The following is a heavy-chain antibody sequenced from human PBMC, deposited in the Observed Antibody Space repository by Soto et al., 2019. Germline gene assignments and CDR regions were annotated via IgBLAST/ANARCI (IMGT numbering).Heavy chain of an antibody. Sequence: GVSVKVCCKASGGTFSSYTISWVRHYPGQGLEWIGRIIPILGIANYAQKFQGRVTITADKSTSTAYMELSSLRSEDTAVYYCSRDGCSGGSCYYYYYGMDVWGQGSTVTVSS. CDR3: SRDGCSGGSCYYYYYGMDV. CDR2: IIPILGIA. J-gene: IGHJ6*02. CDR1: GGTFSSYT. D-gene: IGHD2-15*01. V-gene: IGHV1-69*04.